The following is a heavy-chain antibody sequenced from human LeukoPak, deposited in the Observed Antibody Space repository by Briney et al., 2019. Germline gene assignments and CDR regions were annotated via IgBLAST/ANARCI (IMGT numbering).Heavy chain of an antibody. CDR2: ISWDGGST. Sequence: GGSLRLSCAASGFRFEDYVMHWARQAPGKGLEWVSLISWDGGSTYYADSVKGRFTISRDNSKNSLYLQMNSLRAEDTAVYYCARDFHVRNYDIGGYSYWGQGTLVTVSS. CDR3: ARDFHVRNYDIGGYSY. V-gene: IGHV3-43D*03. J-gene: IGHJ4*02. D-gene: IGHD3-22*01. CDR1: GFRFEDYV.